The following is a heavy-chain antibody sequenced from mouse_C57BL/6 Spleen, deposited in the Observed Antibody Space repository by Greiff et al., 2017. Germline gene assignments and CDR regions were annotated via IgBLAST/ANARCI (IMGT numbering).Heavy chain of an antibody. Sequence: EVQLQQSGPELVKPGASVKISCKASGYSFTGYYMNWVKQSPEKSLEWIGEINPSTGGTTYNQKFKAKATLTVDKSSSTAYMQLKSLTSEDSAVYYCGLIYYDYDGHYFDYWGQGTTLTVSS. CDR1: GYSFTGYY. CDR2: INPSTGGT. CDR3: GLIYYDYDGHYFDY. V-gene: IGHV1-42*01. J-gene: IGHJ2*01. D-gene: IGHD2-4*01.